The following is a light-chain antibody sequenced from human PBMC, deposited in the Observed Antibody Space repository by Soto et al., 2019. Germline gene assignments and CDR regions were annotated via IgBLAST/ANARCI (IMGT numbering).Light chain of an antibody. CDR1: QTISSW. CDR2: KAS. J-gene: IGKJ2*01. CDR3: QQYNNVPYT. Sequence: DIQMTQSPSTLSGSVGDRVTITCRASQTISSWLAWYQQKPGKAPKLLIYKASTLKSGVPSRFSGSGSGTEFTLTISSLQPDDFATYYCQQYNNVPYTFGQGTKVDIK. V-gene: IGKV1-5*03.